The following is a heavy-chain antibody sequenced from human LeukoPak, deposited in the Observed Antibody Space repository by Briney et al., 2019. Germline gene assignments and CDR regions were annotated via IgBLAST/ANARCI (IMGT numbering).Heavy chain of an antibody. Sequence: GGSLRLSCVASGFTFSSYAMSWVRQAPGKGLEWVSAISGSGGDTYYADSVKGRFTISRDNSKNTLYVQPNSLRAEDTAVYYCAKYRGDNFGAYDYWGQGTLVSVSS. D-gene: IGHD4-23*01. V-gene: IGHV3-23*01. J-gene: IGHJ4*02. CDR2: ISGSGGDT. CDR3: AKYRGDNFGAYDY. CDR1: GFTFSSYA.